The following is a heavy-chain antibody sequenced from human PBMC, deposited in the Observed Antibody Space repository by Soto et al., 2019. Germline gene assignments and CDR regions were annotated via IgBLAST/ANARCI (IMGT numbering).Heavy chain of an antibody. V-gene: IGHV1-69*06. CDR2: IIPIFGTA. Sequence: ASVKVSCKASGGTFSSYAISWVRQAPGQGLEWMGGIIPIFGTANYAQKFQGRVTITADKSTSTAYMELSSLRSEDTAVYYCASRDYDSSGYYERDFDIWGQGTMVTVSS. D-gene: IGHD3-22*01. CDR3: ASRDYDSSGYYERDFDI. CDR1: GGTFSSYA. J-gene: IGHJ3*02.